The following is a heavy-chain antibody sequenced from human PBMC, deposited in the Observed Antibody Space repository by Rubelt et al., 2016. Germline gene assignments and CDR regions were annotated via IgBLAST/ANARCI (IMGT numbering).Heavy chain of an antibody. V-gene: IGHV4-39*01. CDR2: IYYSGNT. CDR3: ARGLQAVTG. Sequence: QLQLQESGPGLVKPSETLSLTCTVSGGSITNSNYYWGWIRQPPGKGLEWIGSIYYSGNTYYNPSLKSRVTISVDTSKNQFRLELDSVTATDTAGYYGARGLQAVTGWGQGAMVTVSS. J-gene: IGHJ4*02. D-gene: IGHD5-18*01. CDR1: GGSITNSNYY.